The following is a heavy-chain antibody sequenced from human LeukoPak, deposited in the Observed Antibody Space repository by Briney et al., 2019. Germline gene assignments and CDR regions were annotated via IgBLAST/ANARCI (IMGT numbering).Heavy chain of an antibody. D-gene: IGHD5-18*01. CDR1: GASISTYY. V-gene: IGHV4-59*01. J-gene: IGHJ3*02. CDR2: LYFSGST. Sequence: SETLSLTCTVSGASISTYYWSWIRQPPGKGLEWIGYLYFSGSTNYNPSLKSRVTISSDTSKNQLSLKLSSVTAADTAVYYCARDGYSYGSWAFDIWGQGTMVTVSS. CDR3: ARDGYSYGSWAFDI.